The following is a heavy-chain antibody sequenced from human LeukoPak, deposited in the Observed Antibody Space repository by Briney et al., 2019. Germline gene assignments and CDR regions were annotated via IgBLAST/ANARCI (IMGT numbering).Heavy chain of an antibody. CDR2: ISSSSSYI. D-gene: IGHD5-24*01. Sequence: PGGSLRLSCAASAFTFSSYSMNWVRQPPGKWLEWVSSISSSSSYIYYADSVKGRFTISRDNAKNSLYLQTNSLRAEDTALYYCARDAAVEWFDPWGQGTLVTVSS. J-gene: IGHJ5*02. CDR1: AFTFSSYS. CDR3: ARDAAVEWFDP. V-gene: IGHV3-21*04.